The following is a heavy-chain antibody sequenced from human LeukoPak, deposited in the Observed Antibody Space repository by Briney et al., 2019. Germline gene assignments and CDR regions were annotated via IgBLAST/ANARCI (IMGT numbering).Heavy chain of an antibody. J-gene: IGHJ4*02. CDR1: GFTFSTYA. V-gene: IGHV3-11*01. D-gene: IGHD6-13*01. CDR2: ISLSGGTI. CDR3: ARDFPTINSWYYFDS. Sequence: PGGSLRLSCAASGFTFSTYAMSWIRQAPGKGLEWVSHISLSGGTIHYADSVKGRFTVSRDNAKNSLYLQMNSLRAEDTAVYYCARDFPTINSWYYFDSWGQGALVVVSS.